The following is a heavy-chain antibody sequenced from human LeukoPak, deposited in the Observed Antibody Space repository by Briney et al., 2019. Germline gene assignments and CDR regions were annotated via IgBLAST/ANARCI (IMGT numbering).Heavy chain of an antibody. CDR1: GFTFSSHD. CDR3: AKAVGGGAASSDS. Sequence: PGGSLRLSCAASGFTFSSHDMYWVRQAPGKGLEWMSFIRYDGNNKYYADSVKGRFITSRDNSKNTVYLQMSSLRTEDTAVYYCAKAVGGGAASSDSWGQGTLVTVSS. V-gene: IGHV3-30*02. D-gene: IGHD2-15*01. J-gene: IGHJ4*02. CDR2: IRYDGNNK.